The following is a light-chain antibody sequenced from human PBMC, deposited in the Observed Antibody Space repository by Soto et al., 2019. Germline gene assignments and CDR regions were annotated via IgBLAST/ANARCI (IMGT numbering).Light chain of an antibody. CDR3: QVWDSSSDHAYV. V-gene: IGLV3-21*04. CDR1: NIGSKS. Sequence: SYELTQPPSVSVAPGKTARITCGGNNIGSKSVHWYQQKPGQAPVLVIYYDSDRPSGIPERISGSKSGNTATLTISRVEAGDEADYYCQVWDSSSDHAYVFGTGTKLTVL. J-gene: IGLJ1*01. CDR2: YDS.